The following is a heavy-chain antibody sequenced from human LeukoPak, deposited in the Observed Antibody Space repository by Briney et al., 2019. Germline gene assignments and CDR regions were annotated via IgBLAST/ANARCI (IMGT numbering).Heavy chain of an antibody. D-gene: IGHD6-13*01. Sequence: GRSLRLSCAASGFTFSDYTMQWVRQAPGKGLEWVALLPPDGSYQYYADSLKGRFTISRDNFKNTLYLQMNSLRLEDTAVYCARGLHDRSWYGAHWGQGTLLSVSS. J-gene: IGHJ4*02. CDR2: LPPDGSYQ. CDR1: GFTFSDYT. V-gene: IGHV3-30*04. CDR3: ARGLHDRSWYGAH.